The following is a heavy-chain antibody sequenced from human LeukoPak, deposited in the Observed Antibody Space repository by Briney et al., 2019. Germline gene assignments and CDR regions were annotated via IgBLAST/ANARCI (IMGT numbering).Heavy chain of an antibody. CDR1: GFTVSSNY. CDR3: ASPRYSYDPYYYYYGMGV. CDR2: IYSGGST. J-gene: IGHJ6*02. V-gene: IGHV3-53*01. Sequence: GGSLRLSCAASGFTVSSNYMSWVRQAPGKGLEWVSVIYSGGSTYYADSVKGRFTISRDNSKNTLYLQMNSLRAEDTAVYYCASPRYSYDPYYYYYGMGVWGQGTTVTVSS. D-gene: IGHD5-18*01.